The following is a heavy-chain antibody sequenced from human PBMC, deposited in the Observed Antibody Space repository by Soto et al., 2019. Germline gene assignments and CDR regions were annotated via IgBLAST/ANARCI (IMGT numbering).Heavy chain of an antibody. V-gene: IGHV3-23*01. Sequence: GKETEGVSSITGYDGTTFYAESVEGRFTISRDNSQNTLYLQMNSLKDEDTAVYYFSIVVSRSGPRPTDFWGPG. D-gene: IGHD2-15*01. J-gene: IGHJ4*02. CDR3: SIVVSRSGPRPTDF. CDR2: ITGYDGTT.